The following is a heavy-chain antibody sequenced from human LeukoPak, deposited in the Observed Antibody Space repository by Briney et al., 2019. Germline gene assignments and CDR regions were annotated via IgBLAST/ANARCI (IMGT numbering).Heavy chain of an antibody. V-gene: IGHV3-23*01. CDR2: ISGSGGST. Sequence: PGGSLRPSCAASGFTFSSYAMSWVRQAPGKGLEWVSAISGSGGSTYYADSVKGRFTISRDNSKNTLYLQMNSLRAEDTAVYYCVGSSDPPGYDYWGQGTLVTVSS. J-gene: IGHJ4*02. CDR1: GFTFSSYA. CDR3: VGSSDPPGYDY. D-gene: IGHD6-6*01.